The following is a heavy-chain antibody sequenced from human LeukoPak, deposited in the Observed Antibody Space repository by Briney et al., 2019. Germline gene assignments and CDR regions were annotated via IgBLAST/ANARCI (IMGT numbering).Heavy chain of an antibody. CDR1: GFTFSSYA. J-gene: IGHJ6*04. V-gene: IGHV3-30*04. Sequence: GGSLRHSCAASGFTFSSYAMHWVRQAPGKGLEWVAVISYDGSNKYYADSVKGRFTISRDNSKNTLYLQMNSLRAEDTAVYYCARVDVDIVATMGNYYYYGMDVWGKGTTVTVSS. D-gene: IGHD5-12*01. CDR2: ISYDGSNK. CDR3: ARVDVDIVATMGNYYYYGMDV.